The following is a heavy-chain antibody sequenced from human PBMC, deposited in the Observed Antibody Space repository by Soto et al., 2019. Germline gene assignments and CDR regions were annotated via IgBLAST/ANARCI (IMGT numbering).Heavy chain of an antibody. J-gene: IGHJ3*02. CDR1: GGSISSYY. CDR3: AKGGSGYSYGRGAFDI. V-gene: IGHV4-59*01. D-gene: IGHD5-18*01. Sequence: SETLSLTCTVSGGSISSYYWSWIRQPPGKGLEWIGYIYYSGSTNYNPSLKSRVTISVDTSKNQFSLKLSSVTAADTAVYYCAKGGSGYSYGRGAFDIWGQGTMVTVSS. CDR2: IYYSGST.